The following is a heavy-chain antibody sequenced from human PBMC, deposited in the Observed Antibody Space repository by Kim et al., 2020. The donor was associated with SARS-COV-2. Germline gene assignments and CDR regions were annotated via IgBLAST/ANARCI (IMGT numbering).Heavy chain of an antibody. CDR3: ARTKDYGGALWDY. CDR2: INPNSGGT. CDR1: GYTFTGYY. V-gene: IGHV1-2*06. J-gene: IGHJ4*02. D-gene: IGHD4-17*01. Sequence: ASVKVSCKASGYTFTGYYMHWVRQAPGQGLEWMGRINPNSGGTNYAQKFQGRVTMTRDTSISTAYMELSRLRSDDTAVYYCARTKDYGGALWDYWGQGTLVTVSS.